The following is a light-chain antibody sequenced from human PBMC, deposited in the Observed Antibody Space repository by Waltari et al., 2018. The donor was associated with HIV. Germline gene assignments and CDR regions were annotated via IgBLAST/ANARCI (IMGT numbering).Light chain of an antibody. Sequence: QSVLTQPPSVSGAPGQRVTISCAGRNSNIGAGYDVHWYQQLPETAPKLLIYSTSMRPAGVPDRFSCAKSGTSASLAITGLQAEDEAAYYCQSYDTSLSGWVFGGGTKLTVL. CDR3: QSYDTSLSGWV. J-gene: IGLJ3*02. CDR2: STS. CDR1: NSNIGAGYD. V-gene: IGLV1-40*01.